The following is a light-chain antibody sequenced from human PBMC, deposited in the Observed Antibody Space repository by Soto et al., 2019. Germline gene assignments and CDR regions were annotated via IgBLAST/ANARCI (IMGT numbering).Light chain of an antibody. V-gene: IGKV3-11*01. CDR3: QQRSNWPTIT. CDR2: DAS. J-gene: IGKJ5*01. Sequence: EIVFTQSPGTLSLSPGERATLSCRASQSVDYNYLAWYQQKPGQAPRLFIYDASNRATGIPARFSGSGSGTDLTLTISSLEPEDFAVYDCQQRSNWPTITFGQGTRLEIK. CDR1: QSVDYNY.